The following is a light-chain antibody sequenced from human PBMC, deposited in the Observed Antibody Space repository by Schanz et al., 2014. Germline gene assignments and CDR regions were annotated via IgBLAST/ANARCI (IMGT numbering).Light chain of an antibody. V-gene: IGLV1-44*01. J-gene: IGLJ1*01. CDR3: HSYGGEGYV. CDR2: TSD. CDR1: SSNIGSNP. Sequence: QSVLTQPPSASGPPGQRVTISCSGSSSNIGSNPVNWYQQLPRAAPTLLIYTSDQRPSGVPDRFSGSKSGTSASLAITGLQADDEADYYCHSYGGEGYVFGTGTKLTVL.